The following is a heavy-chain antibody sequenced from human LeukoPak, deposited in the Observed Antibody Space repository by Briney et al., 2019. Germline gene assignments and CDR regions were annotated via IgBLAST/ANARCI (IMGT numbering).Heavy chain of an antibody. CDR1: GYTFTNYG. CDR3: ARAIRGYSYGSHAFDI. Sequence: ASVKVSCKASGYTFTNYGISWVRQAPGQGLEWMGWISAYNGNTNYAQKLQGRVTMTTDTSTSTAYMELRSLRSDDTAVYYCARAIRGYSYGSHAFDIWGQGTMVTVSS. CDR2: ISAYNGNT. V-gene: IGHV1-18*01. J-gene: IGHJ3*02. D-gene: IGHD5-18*01.